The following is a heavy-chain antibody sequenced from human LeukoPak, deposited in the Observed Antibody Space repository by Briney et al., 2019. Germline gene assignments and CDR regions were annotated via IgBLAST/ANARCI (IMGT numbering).Heavy chain of an antibody. CDR3: ARHGGGDIVVIPAAFFDY. D-gene: IGHD2-2*01. J-gene: IGHJ4*02. Sequence: PSETLSLTCTVFGGSISSNSYYWGWIRQPSGKGLEWIGTIYYSGRTYDNPSLRSRATISVDTSKNQFSLKLSSVTAADTAIYYCARHGGGDIVVIPAAFFDYWGQGTLVTVSS. CDR2: IYYSGRT. V-gene: IGHV4-39*01. CDR1: GGSISSNSYY.